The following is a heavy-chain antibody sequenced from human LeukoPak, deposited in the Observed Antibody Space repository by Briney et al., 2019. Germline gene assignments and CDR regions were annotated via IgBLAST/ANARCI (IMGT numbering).Heavy chain of an antibody. D-gene: IGHD6-19*01. V-gene: IGHV3-30*18. CDR3: AKGKVYGYSSGWYEGLAWAGSEYFQH. CDR1: GFTFSSYG. Sequence: GGSLRLSCAASGFTFSSYGMHWVRQAPGKGLEWVAVISYDGSNKYYADSVKGRFTISRDNSKNTLYLQMNSLRAEDTAVYYCAKGKVYGYSSGWYEGLAWAGSEYFQHWGQGTLVTVSS. CDR2: ISYDGSNK. J-gene: IGHJ1*01.